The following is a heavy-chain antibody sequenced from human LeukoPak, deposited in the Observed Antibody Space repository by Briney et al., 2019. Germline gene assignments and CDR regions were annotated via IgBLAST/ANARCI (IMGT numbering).Heavy chain of an antibody. CDR2: INPNSGGT. V-gene: IGHV1-2*06. D-gene: IGHD1-7*01. CDR1: GYTFTGYY. Sequence: ASVKVSCKASGYTFTGYYMHWVRQAPGQGLEWMGRINPNSGGTNYAQKFQGRVTMTRDTSISTAYMELSRLRSEDTAMYYCAVEETTAFDYWGQGTLVTVSS. J-gene: IGHJ4*02. CDR3: AVEETTAFDY.